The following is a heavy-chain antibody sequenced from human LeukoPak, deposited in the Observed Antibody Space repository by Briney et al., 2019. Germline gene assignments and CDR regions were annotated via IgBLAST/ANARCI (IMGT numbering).Heavy chain of an antibody. CDR3: GRDDYGGVDI. D-gene: IGHD4-17*01. CDR1: GGSISSSTYY. V-gene: IGHV4-39*02. CDR2: IYYSGST. J-gene: IGHJ3*02. Sequence: SETLSLTCTVSGGSISSSTYYWGWIRQPPGKGLEWIGSIYYSGSTYYNPSLKSRVTISVDTSKNQFSLKLSSVTAADTAVYYCGRDDYGGVDIWGRGTMVTVSS.